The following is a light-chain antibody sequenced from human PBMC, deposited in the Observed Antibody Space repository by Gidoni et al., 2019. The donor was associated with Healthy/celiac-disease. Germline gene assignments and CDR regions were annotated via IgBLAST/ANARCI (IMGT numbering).Light chain of an antibody. CDR2: GAS. Sequence: IVMTPSPATLSVSPGERATLSCRASQSVSRNLAWYQQKPGQAPRLLIYGASARATGIPARFSGSGSGTEFTLTISSLQSEDFAVYYCQQYNNWPRTFGQGTKVKIK. J-gene: IGKJ1*01. CDR1: QSVSRN. CDR3: QQYNNWPRT. V-gene: IGKV3-15*01.